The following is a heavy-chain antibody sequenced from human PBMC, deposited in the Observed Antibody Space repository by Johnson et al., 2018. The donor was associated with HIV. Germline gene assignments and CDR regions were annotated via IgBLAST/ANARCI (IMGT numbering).Heavy chain of an antibody. J-gene: IGHJ3*02. D-gene: IGHD4-17*01. V-gene: IGHV3-11*04. CDR3: PRDPTPWGGAYVGYAFDI. CDR2: ISSSGSSV. CDR1: GFTFSAYY. Sequence: QVQLVESGGGLVKPGGSLRLSCAASGFTFSAYYMSWIRQAPGKGLECLAYISSSGSSVYYTYSVKGRFTISRDNTKNSLHLQRNSLRAEDTAVYYCPRDPTPWGGAYVGYAFDIWGQGTMVTVSS.